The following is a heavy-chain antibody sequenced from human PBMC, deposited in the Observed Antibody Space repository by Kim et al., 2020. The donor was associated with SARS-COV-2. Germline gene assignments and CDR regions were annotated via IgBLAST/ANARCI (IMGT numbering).Heavy chain of an antibody. D-gene: IGHD2-15*01. CDR1: GNTFIGYF. J-gene: IGHJ6*02. CDR2: INPNRGDT. V-gene: IGHV1-2*02. Sequence: ASVKVSCKASGNTFIGYFIHWVRQAPGQGLEWMGKINPNRGDTFYAETFQGRVTMTRDTSTTTAYMELYTLTSDDTAVYYCAQERAYCSVYYCIGMDIWGQGTTVIVSS. CDR3: AQERAYCSVYYCIGMDI.